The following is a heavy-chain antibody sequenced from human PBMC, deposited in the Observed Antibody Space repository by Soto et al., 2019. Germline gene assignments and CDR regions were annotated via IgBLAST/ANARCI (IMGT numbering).Heavy chain of an antibody. CDR2: IYYSGST. V-gene: IGHV4-59*01. Sequence: SETLSLTCTVSGGSTSRYYWIWIRQPPGKGLEWIGYIYYSGSTNYNPSLKSRVTITVDTSKNQFSLKLSSVTAADTAVYYCARSLRFLTSYYYGMDVWGQGTTVTVSS. D-gene: IGHD3-3*01. J-gene: IGHJ6*02. CDR1: GGSTSRYY. CDR3: ARSLRFLTSYYYGMDV.